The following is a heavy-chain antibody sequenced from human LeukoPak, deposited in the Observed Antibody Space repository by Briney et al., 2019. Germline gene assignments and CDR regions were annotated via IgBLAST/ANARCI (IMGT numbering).Heavy chain of an antibody. D-gene: IGHD3-3*01. CDR2: IKQDGSEK. CDR1: GFTFSSYW. J-gene: IGHJ1*01. Sequence: GGSLRLSCAASGFTFSSYWMSWVRQAPGKGLEWVANIKQDGSEKYYVDSVKGRFTISRDNAKNSLCLKMNSLRAEATAVYYCARDKRITIFGVVITHEYFQHWGQGTLVTVSS. V-gene: IGHV3-7*01. CDR3: ARDKRITIFGVVITHEYFQH.